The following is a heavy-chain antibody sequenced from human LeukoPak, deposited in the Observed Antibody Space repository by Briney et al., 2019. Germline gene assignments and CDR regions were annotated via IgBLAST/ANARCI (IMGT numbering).Heavy chain of an antibody. CDR1: GFTFSSYA. J-gene: IGHJ3*02. Sequence: GGSLRLSCAASGFTFSSYAMSWVRQAPGKGLEWVSAISGSGGSTYYADSVKGRFTISRDNSKNTLYLQMNSLRAEDTAVYYCAKGQRRVLRFLEWLSDAFDIWGQGTMVTVSS. CDR2: ISGSGGST. CDR3: AKGQRRVLRFLEWLSDAFDI. V-gene: IGHV3-23*01. D-gene: IGHD3-3*01.